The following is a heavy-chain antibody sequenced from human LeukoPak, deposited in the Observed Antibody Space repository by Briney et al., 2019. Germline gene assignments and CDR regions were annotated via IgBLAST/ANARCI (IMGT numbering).Heavy chain of an antibody. Sequence: PGGSLRLSCSVSGFTISSHYMAWVRQVPGKGPEWVSLIHSGGSTYYADSVKGRFTISRDNSKNTEYLQMNSLRAEDTAVYYCAIHDYLAVWGQGTLVTVSS. V-gene: IGHV3-66*01. CDR2: IHSGGST. CDR3: AIHDYLAV. CDR1: GFTISSHY. D-gene: IGHD4-11*01. J-gene: IGHJ4*02.